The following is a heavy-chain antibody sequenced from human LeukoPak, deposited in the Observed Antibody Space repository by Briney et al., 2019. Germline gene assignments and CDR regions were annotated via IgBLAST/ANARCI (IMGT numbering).Heavy chain of an antibody. CDR2: ISYDGSNK. J-gene: IGHJ3*02. CDR3: AKDQGPNYFGAFDI. V-gene: IGHV3-30*18. D-gene: IGHD3-10*01. CDR1: GFTFSSYG. Sequence: GRSLRLSCAASGFTFSSYGMHWVRQAPGKGLEWVAVISYDGSNKYYADSVKGRFTISRDNSKNTLYLQMNSLRAEDTAVYYCAKDQGPNYFGAFDIWGQGTMVTVSS.